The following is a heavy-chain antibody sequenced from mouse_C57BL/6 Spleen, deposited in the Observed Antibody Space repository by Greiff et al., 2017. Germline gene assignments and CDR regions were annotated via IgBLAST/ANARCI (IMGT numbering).Heavy chain of an antibody. CDR2: ISYDGSN. D-gene: IGHD1-1*01. CDR1: GYSITSGYY. CDR3: ARDGDYYGSYYFDY. V-gene: IGHV3-6*01. Sequence: EVKLMESGPGLVKPSQSLSLTCSVTGYSITSGYYWNWIRQFPGNKLEWMGYISYDGSNNYNPSLKNRISITRDTSKNQFFLKLNSVTTEDTATYYCARDGDYYGSYYFDYWGQGTTLTVSS. J-gene: IGHJ2*01.